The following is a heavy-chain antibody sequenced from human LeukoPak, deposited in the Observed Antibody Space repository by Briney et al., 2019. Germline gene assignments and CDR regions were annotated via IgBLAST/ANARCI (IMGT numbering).Heavy chain of an antibody. CDR2: IYYSGST. J-gene: IGHJ4*02. CDR1: GGSISSGDYY. D-gene: IGHD2-2*01. Sequence: PSETLSLTCNVSGGSISSGDYYWSWIRQPPGKGLEWIGYIYYSGSTYYNPSLKSRVTISVDTSKNQFSLKLSSVTAADTAVYYCARGQLLLYFDYWGQGTLVTVSS. CDR3: ARGQLLLYFDY. V-gene: IGHV4-30-4*01.